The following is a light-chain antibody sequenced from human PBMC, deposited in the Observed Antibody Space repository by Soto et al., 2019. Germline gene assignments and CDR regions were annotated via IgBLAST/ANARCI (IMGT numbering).Light chain of an antibody. V-gene: IGLV1-47*01. CDR2: RNN. CDR1: SSNIGSNY. CDR3: AAWDDSLSGQV. J-gene: IGLJ3*02. Sequence: QSVLTQPPSASGTPGQRVTISCSGSSSNIGSNYVYWYQQLPGTAPKLLIYRNNHRPSGVPDRFSGSKSGTSASLAISGLQSEDEADYYCAAWDDSLSGQVFGGRTKVTVL.